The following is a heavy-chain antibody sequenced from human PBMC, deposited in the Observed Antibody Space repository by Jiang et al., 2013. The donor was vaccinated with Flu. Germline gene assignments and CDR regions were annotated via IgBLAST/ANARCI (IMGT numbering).Heavy chain of an antibody. Sequence: GSGLVKPSQTLSLTCTFSGDSFSSGDYYWSWVRQPPGKGLEWIGYIYYTGSTYYNPSLKSRLSISIDMSKNQFSLKLGSVTAADTALYYCVAATSVTMWAFDIVGPGDNGH. D-gene: IGHD3-10*02. J-gene: IGHJ3*02. CDR1: GDSFSSGDYY. V-gene: IGHV4-30-4*01. CDR3: VAATSVTMWAFDI. CDR2: IYYTGST.